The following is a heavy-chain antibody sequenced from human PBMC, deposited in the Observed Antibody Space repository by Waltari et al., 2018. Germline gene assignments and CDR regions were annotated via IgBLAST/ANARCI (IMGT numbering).Heavy chain of an antibody. D-gene: IGHD5-12*01. V-gene: IGHV1-69*04. CDR2: IIPILGIA. J-gene: IGHJ3*02. Sequence: QVQLVQSGAEVKKPGSSVKVSCKAAGGTFSSYAISWVRKAPGQGLEWMGGIIPILGIANYAQKFQGRVTITADESTSTAYMELSSLRSEDTAVYYCARGGLATGDGAFDIWGQGTMVTVSS. CDR1: GGTFSSYA. CDR3: ARGGLATGDGAFDI.